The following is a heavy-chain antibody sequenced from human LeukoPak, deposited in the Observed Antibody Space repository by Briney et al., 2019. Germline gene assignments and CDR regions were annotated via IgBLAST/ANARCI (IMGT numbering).Heavy chain of an antibody. D-gene: IGHD3-9*01. CDR1: GYTFTSYG. V-gene: IGHV1-18*01. J-gene: IGHJ4*02. CDR2: ISAYNCNT. Sequence: ASVKVSCKASGYTFTSYGISWVRQAPGQGLEWMGWISAYNCNTNYAQKLQGRVTMTTDTSTSTAYMELRSLRSDDTAVYFCARSELRYFDWLSNPGIDYWGQGTLVTVSS. CDR3: ARSELRYFDWLSNPGIDY.